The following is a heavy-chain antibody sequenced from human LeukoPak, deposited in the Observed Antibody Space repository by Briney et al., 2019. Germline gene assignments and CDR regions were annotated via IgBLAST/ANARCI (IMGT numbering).Heavy chain of an antibody. Sequence: SETLSLTCTASGGSISIYYGSWIRQPPGKGLEWIGYINYSGSTNYNPSLKSRVTISVDTSENQFSLRLTSVTAADTAVYYCARDQSGGIYRYTFDIWGQGTKVTVSS. CDR1: GGSISIYY. V-gene: IGHV4-59*01. D-gene: IGHD2-15*01. CDR3: ARDQSGGIYRYTFDI. J-gene: IGHJ3*02. CDR2: INYSGST.